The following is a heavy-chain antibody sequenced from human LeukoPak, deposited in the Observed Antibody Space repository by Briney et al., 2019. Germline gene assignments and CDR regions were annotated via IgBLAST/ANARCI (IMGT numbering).Heavy chain of an antibody. CDR3: ARVRGSGQRGEADY. J-gene: IGHJ4*02. CDR2: IYTSGST. V-gene: IGHV4-61*02. CDR1: GGSISSGSYY. D-gene: IGHD2-15*01. Sequence: PSETLSLTCTVSGGSISSGSYYWSWIRQPAGTGLEWIGRIYTSGSTNYNPSLKSRVTISVDTSKNQFSLKLSSVTAADTAVYYCARVRGSGQRGEADYWGQGTLVTVSS.